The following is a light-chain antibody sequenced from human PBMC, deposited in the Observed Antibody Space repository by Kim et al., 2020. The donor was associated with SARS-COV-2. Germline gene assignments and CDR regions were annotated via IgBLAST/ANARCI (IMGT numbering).Light chain of an antibody. Sequence: QSALTQPASLSGSPGQSITIPCTGTSNDVGAYNYVSWYRQYPGKVPQLLIYDVKNRPSGVSSRFSGSKSGDTASLTISGLQPQDEAYYYCCTFSRANTGICGTGTKVTVL. J-gene: IGLJ1*01. V-gene: IGLV2-14*03. CDR1: SNDVGAYNY. CDR2: DVK. CDR3: CTFSRANTGI.